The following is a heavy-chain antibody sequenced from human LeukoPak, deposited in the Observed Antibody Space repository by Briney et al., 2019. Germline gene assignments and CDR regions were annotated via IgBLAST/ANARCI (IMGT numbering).Heavy chain of an antibody. CDR2: INSDGSEG. CDR3: ARGDLSSIYYFDY. D-gene: IGHD6-13*01. CDR1: GFTFSGFW. V-gene: IGHV3-7*01. J-gene: IGHJ4*02. Sequence: GGSLRLSCAVSGFTFSGFWMSWSRQAPGKGLEWVASINSDGSEGYYADVVKGRFTISRDNAKNSLYLQINSLRAEDTAVYYCARGDLSSIYYFDYWGQGTLVTVSS.